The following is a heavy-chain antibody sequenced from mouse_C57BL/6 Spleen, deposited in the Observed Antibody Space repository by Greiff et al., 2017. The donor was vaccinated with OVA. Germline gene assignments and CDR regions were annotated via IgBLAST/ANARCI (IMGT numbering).Heavy chain of an antibody. CDR3: ARHEEGTYYIDY. CDR2: FYPGSGSI. J-gene: IGHJ2*01. Sequence: QVHVKQSGAELVKPGASVKLSCKASGYTFTEYTIHWVKQRSGQGLEWIGWFYPGSGSIKYNEKFKDKATLTADKSSSTVYMELSRLTSEDSAVYFCARHEEGTYYIDYWGQGTTLTVSS. V-gene: IGHV1-62-2*01. D-gene: IGHD2-12*01. CDR1: GYTFTEYT.